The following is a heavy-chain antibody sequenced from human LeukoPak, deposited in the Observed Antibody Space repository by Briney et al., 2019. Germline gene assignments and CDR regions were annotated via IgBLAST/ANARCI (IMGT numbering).Heavy chain of an antibody. CDR2: IKQDGSEK. CDR3: ARDGYSYGTDY. Sequence: PGGALRLSCAASGFTLITYWLSWVRQAPGKGLEWVAHIKQDGSEKYYVDSVKRRFTTSRNNAKNSLYLQMNSMRAEDTAVYYCARDGYSYGTDYWGQGTLVTVSS. J-gene: IGHJ4*02. V-gene: IGHV3-7*01. D-gene: IGHD5-18*01. CDR1: GFTLITYW.